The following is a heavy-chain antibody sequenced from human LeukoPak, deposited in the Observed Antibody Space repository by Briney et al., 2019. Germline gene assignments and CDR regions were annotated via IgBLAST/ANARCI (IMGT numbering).Heavy chain of an antibody. CDR3: TTIKRGDIFGYFDF. D-gene: IGHD5-18*01. Sequence: KPSETLPLTCTVSGGSMTTHHWNWIRQTPGKGLEWIGYVFDSGRTKVNPSLTSRVTLSTDTSKNQLSLRLSSVTAADTAVYYCTTIKRGDIFGYFDFWGQGILVTVSS. CDR2: VFDSGRT. CDR1: GGSMTTHH. J-gene: IGHJ4*02. V-gene: IGHV4-59*11.